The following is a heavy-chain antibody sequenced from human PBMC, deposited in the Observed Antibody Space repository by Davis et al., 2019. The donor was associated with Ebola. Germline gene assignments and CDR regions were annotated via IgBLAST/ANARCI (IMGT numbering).Heavy chain of an antibody. Sequence: GESLKISCAASGFTFSDYYMSWIRQAPGKGLEWVSYISSSGSTIYYADSVKGRFTISRDNAKNSLYLQMNNLRAEDTAMYYCAIRGSSRSFDYWGQGTLVTVSS. CDR1: GFTFSDYY. J-gene: IGHJ4*02. CDR2: ISSSGSTI. CDR3: AIRGSSRSFDY. V-gene: IGHV3-11*01. D-gene: IGHD1-26*01.